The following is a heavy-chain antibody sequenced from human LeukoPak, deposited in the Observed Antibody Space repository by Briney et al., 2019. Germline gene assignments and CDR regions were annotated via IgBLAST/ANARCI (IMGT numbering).Heavy chain of an antibody. J-gene: IGHJ4*02. CDR3: ARRGSGTYNFDS. V-gene: IGHV3-33*03. CDR1: GFTFSTYG. D-gene: IGHD1-26*01. Sequence: GRSLRLSCAASGFTFSTYGMHWVRQAPGRGLEWVAIIWSDASEKYYGDSMKGRFTISRDNSNNTVSLQMNSLRAEDTAVYYCARRGSGTYNFDSWGQGTLVTVSS. CDR2: IWSDASEK.